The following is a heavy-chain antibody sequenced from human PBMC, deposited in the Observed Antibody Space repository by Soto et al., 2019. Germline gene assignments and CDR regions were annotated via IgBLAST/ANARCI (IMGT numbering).Heavy chain of an antibody. CDR3: ARLNNGGEGMNYYYYMDV. CDR1: GYTFTSYG. Sequence: ASVKVSCKASGYTFTSYGISWVRQAPGQGLEWMGWISAYNGNTNYAQKLQGRVTMTTDTSTSTAYMELRSLRSDDTAVYYCARLNNGGEGMNYYYYMDVWGKGTTVTVSS. V-gene: IGHV1-18*01. CDR2: ISAYNGNT. J-gene: IGHJ6*03. D-gene: IGHD1-20*01.